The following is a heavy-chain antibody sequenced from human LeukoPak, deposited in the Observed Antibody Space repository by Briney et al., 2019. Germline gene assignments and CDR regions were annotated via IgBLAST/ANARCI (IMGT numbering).Heavy chain of an antibody. V-gene: IGHV1-69*13. CDR1: GGTFSSYA. CDR3: ATKVVDTAMGSGNYYCGMDV. CDR2: IIPIFGTA. Sequence: GASVKVSCKASGGTFSSYAISWVRQAPGQGLEWMGGIIPIFGTANYAQKFQGRVTITADESTSTAYMELSSLRSEDTAVYYCATKVVDTAMGSGNYYCGMDVWGQGTTVTVSS. J-gene: IGHJ6*02. D-gene: IGHD5-18*01.